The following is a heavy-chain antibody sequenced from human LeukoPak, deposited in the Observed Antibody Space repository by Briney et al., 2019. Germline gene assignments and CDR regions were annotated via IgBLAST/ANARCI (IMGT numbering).Heavy chain of an antibody. V-gene: IGHV3-21*01. CDR3: ARGEGVYDSSGTDY. Sequence: PGGSLRLSCAASGFTFSSYSMNWVRQAPGKGLEWVSSISSSSSYIYYADSVKGRFTISRDNAKNSLYLQMNSLRAEDTAVYYCARGEGVYDSSGTDYWGQGTLVTVSS. J-gene: IGHJ4*02. CDR2: ISSSSSYI. CDR1: GFTFSSYS. D-gene: IGHD3-22*01.